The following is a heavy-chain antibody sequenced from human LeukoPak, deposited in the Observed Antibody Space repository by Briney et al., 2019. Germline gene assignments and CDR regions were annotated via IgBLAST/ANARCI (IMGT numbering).Heavy chain of an antibody. CDR1: GNTFTNDY. CDR2: INLNSGTT. Sequence: ASVKVSCKSSGNTFTNDYMHWGRQAPAQGLEWMGLINLNSGTTKYAQNFQGRVTLTRDTSTDTVYMELSSLRSDDTAVYYCARDLPPGYGSKAYWGQGTLVTVAS. J-gene: IGHJ4*02. CDR3: ARDLPPGYGSKAY. V-gene: IGHV1-46*01. D-gene: IGHD3-10*01.